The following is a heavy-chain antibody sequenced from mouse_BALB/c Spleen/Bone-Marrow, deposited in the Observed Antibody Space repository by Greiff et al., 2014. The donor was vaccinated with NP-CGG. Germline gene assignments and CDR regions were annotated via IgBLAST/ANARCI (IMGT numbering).Heavy chain of an antibody. CDR3: ARDTIDY. Sequence: VQLQQSGGDLVKPGGSVRISCEASGYTFRSYYIHWVQQRPGQGLEWIGWIYPGNVNTKYNEKFKGKATLTADKSSSTAYMQLSNLTSYDSAVYFCARDTIDYWGQGTSVTVSS. J-gene: IGHJ4*01. CDR1: GYTFRSYY. V-gene: IGHV1S56*01. CDR2: IYPGNVNT.